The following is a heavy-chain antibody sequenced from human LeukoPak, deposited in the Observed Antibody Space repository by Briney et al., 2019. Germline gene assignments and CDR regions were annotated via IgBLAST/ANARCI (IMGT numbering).Heavy chain of an antibody. V-gene: IGHV1-2*04. CDR3: ARSAEYCSSTSCYPYGY. J-gene: IGHJ4*02. CDR1: GYTFTGYY. Sequence: GASVKVSCKASGYTFTGYYMHWVRQAPGQGLEWMGWINPNSGGTNYAQKFQGWVTITADESTSTAYMELSSLRSEDTAVYYCARSAEYCSSTSCYPYGYWGQGTLVTVSS. D-gene: IGHD2-2*01. CDR2: INPNSGGT.